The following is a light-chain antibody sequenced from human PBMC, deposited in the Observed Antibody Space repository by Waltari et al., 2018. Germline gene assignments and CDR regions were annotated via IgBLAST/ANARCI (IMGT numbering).Light chain of an antibody. CDR3: CSYAGLGIYV. CDR2: EVT. J-gene: IGLJ1*01. V-gene: IGLV2-23*02. CDR1: SSDVGNYNL. Sequence: QSGLTQPASVSGSPGQSITISCTGTSSDVGNYNLVYWYQQYPGKAPKLMVYEVTKRTSGVSDRFSGSKSGNTASLTIYWLQSEDTSDYYCCSYAGLGIYVFGTGTKVTVL.